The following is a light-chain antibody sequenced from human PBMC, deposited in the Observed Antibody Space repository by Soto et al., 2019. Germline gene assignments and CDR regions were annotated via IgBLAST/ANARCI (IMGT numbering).Light chain of an antibody. CDR1: SSDVGSYNL. Sequence: QSALTQPASVSGSPGQSITISCTGTSSDVGSYNLVSWYQQHPGKAPKLMIYEGSKRPSGVSNRFSGSKSGNTASLTISGLQAEHEAEYYCCSYAGSSTPYVFGTGTKVSVL. V-gene: IGLV2-23*01. CDR2: EGS. CDR3: CSYAGSSTPYV. J-gene: IGLJ1*01.